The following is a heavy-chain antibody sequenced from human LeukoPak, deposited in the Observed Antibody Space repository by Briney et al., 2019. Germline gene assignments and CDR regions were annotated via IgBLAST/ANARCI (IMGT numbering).Heavy chain of an antibody. Sequence: GGSLRLSCAASGFTFSSYWMSWVRQAPGKGLEWVANIKQDGSEKYYVDSVKGRFTISRDNAKNSLYLQMNSLRAEDTAVYYCARSRAGSYYGLDAFDIWGQGTMVTVSS. CDR3: ARSRAGSYYGLDAFDI. J-gene: IGHJ3*02. CDR1: GFTFSSYW. D-gene: IGHD1-26*01. V-gene: IGHV3-7*01. CDR2: IKQDGSEK.